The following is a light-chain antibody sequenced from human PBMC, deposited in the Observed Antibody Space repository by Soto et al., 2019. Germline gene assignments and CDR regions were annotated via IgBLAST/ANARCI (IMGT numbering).Light chain of an antibody. CDR2: DAS. V-gene: IGKV1-5*01. CDR3: QQHENCSPT. J-gene: IGKJ4*01. Sequence: QMTQSPSTLSASVGDRVTITCRASQSIDTWLAWYHQKPGKAPRLLIYDASDLDTGVPSRFSGSGSGTEFTLTISGLETDDIAIYYCQQHENCSPTFGAGTKVAIK. CDR1: QSIDTW.